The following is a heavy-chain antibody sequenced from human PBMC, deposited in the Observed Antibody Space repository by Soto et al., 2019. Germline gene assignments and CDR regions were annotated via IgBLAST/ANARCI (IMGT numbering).Heavy chain of an antibody. D-gene: IGHD3-10*01. CDR3: AASGRDVLGYDYKDTEGLDI. J-gene: IGHJ3*02. Sequence: QVQLVQSGAEVKKPGSSVKVSCKASGGTFSQFAVSWVRQAPGQGLEWMGGIIPLFGIAKYAPKFEDRVTIIADDSTNTASMDLSGLRSEDTAVYYCAASGRDVLGYDYKDTEGLDIWGPGTLVTVSS. CDR2: IIPLFGIA. CDR1: GGTFSQFA. V-gene: IGHV1-69*12.